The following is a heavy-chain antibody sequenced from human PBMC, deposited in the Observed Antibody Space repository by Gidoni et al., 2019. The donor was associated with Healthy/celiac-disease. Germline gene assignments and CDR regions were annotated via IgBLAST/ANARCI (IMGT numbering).Heavy chain of an antibody. CDR2: ISWDGGST. Sequence: EVQLVESGGVVVQPGGSLRRSCAASGFTFDDYTMHWVRQAPGKGLEWVSLISWDGGSTYYADSVKGRFTISRDNSKNSLYLQMNSLRTEDTALYYCAKDVYYYGSGSLDYWGQGTLVTVSS. J-gene: IGHJ4*02. CDR1: GFTFDDYT. D-gene: IGHD3-10*01. CDR3: AKDVYYYGSGSLDY. V-gene: IGHV3-43*01.